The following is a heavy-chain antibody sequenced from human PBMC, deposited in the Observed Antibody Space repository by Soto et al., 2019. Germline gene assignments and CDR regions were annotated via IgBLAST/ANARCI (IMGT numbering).Heavy chain of an antibody. D-gene: IGHD3-22*01. CDR2: ISTSSSSI. V-gene: IGHV3-21*01. Sequence: PGGSLRLSCTASRLTFSGYTMNWVRQAPGKGLEWVSSISTSSSSIYYADSVRGRFTISRDNAKNLMYLQMNSLRAEDTAVYYCARAAQASSSGYDYFFDYWGQGTLVTVSS. CDR3: ARAAQASSSGYDYFFDY. J-gene: IGHJ4*02. CDR1: RLTFSGYT.